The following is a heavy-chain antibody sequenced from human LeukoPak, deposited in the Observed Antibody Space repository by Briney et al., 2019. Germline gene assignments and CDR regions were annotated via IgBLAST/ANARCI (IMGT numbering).Heavy chain of an antibody. J-gene: IGHJ4*02. V-gene: IGHV4-59*01. CDR3: ASTDSGGWYGGLYY. D-gene: IGHD6-19*01. CDR2: IYYSGST. Sequence: SETLSLTCTVSGGSISSYYWSWIRQPPGKGLEWIGYIYYSGSTNYNPSLKSRVTISVDTSKNQFSLKLSSVTAADTAVYYCASTDSGGWYGGLYYWGQGTLVTVSS. CDR1: GGSISSYY.